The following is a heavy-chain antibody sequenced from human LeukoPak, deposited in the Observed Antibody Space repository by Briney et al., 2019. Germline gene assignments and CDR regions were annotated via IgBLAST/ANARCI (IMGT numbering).Heavy chain of an antibody. Sequence: SETLSLTCTVSGGSITTYYWSWIRQPPGKGLEWIAYIYYSGITNYNPSLKSRVSISVDTSKNLFSLSLSSVTAADTAVYYCARHAVYSGDHSFWFDPWGLGTLVTVSS. V-gene: IGHV4-59*08. CDR1: GGSITTYY. J-gene: IGHJ5*02. D-gene: IGHD1-26*01. CDR3: ARHAVYSGDHSFWFDP. CDR2: IYYSGIT.